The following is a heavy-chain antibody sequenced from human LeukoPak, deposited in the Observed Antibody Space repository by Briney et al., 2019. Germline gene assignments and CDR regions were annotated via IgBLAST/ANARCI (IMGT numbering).Heavy chain of an antibody. V-gene: IGHV3-23*01. J-gene: IGHJ4*02. D-gene: IGHD5-24*01. Sequence: QPGGTLRLSCAASGFTFSSYAMSWVRQAPGKGLEWVSAISGSGGSTYYADSVKGRFTISRDNSKNTLYLQMNSLRAEDTAVYYCAKDREEMATISEKFDYWGQGTLVTVSS. CDR1: GFTFSSYA. CDR2: ISGSGGST. CDR3: AKDREEMATISEKFDY.